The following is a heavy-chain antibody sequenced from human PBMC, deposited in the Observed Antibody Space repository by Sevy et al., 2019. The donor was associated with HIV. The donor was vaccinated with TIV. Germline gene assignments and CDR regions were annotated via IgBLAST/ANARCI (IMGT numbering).Heavy chain of an antibody. CDR1: GFTFSSYG. CDR3: AKYYDILTGYG. D-gene: IGHD3-9*01. V-gene: IGHV3-30*18. J-gene: IGHJ4*02. CDR2: ISYDGSNK. Sequence: GGSLRLSCAASGFTFSSYGMHWVRQAPGKGLEWVAVISYDGSNKYYADSVKGRFSISRDNSKNTLYLQMNSLRAEDTAVYYCAKYYDILTGYGWGQGTLVTVSS.